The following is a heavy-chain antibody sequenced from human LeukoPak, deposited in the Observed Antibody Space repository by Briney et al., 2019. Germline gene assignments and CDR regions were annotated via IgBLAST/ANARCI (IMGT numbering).Heavy chain of an antibody. V-gene: IGHV4-34*01. J-gene: IGHJ4*02. Sequence: SETLSLTYAVYGGSFSGYYWGWIRQPPGKGLEWIGEINHSGSTNYNPSLKSRVTISVDTSKNQFSLKLSSVTAADTAVYYCARGTSYRSNYGDFGYWGQGTLVTVSS. CDR2: INHSGST. D-gene: IGHD4-11*01. CDR1: GGSFSGYY. CDR3: ARGTSYRSNYGDFGY.